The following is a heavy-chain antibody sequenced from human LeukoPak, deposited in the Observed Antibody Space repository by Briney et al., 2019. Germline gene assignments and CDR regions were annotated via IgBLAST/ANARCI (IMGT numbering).Heavy chain of an antibody. CDR1: GFTFSSYG. J-gene: IGHJ3*02. D-gene: IGHD2-21*02. V-gene: IGHV3-33*01. CDR2: IWYDGSNK. CDR3: AREGAYCGGDCYSEAFDI. Sequence: GGSLRLSCAASGFTFSSYGMHWVRQAPGKGLEWVAVIWYDGSNKYYADSVKGRFTISRDNSKNTLYLQMNSLRAEGTAVYYCAREGAYCGGDCYSEAFDIWGQGTMVTVSS.